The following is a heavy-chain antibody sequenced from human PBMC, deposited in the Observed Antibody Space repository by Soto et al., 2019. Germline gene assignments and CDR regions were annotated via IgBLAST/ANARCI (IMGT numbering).Heavy chain of an antibody. CDR2: IYYSGST. CDR1: DGNIRDHG. V-gene: IGHV4-59*11. J-gene: IGHJ5*02. CDR3: ARDMYRGSANWFDP. D-gene: IGHD1-26*01. Sequence: LSYTVADGNIRDHGWSLIRKTPGKGLEWIGYIYYSGSTNYNPSLKSRVTISVDTSKNQFSLKLSSVTAADTAVYYCARDMYRGSANWFDPWVQGTLVTVFS.